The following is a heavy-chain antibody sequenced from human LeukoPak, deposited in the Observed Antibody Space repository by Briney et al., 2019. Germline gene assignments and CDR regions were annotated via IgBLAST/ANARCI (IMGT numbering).Heavy chain of an antibody. CDR1: GGTFSSYA. CDR3: AIVLRERPMPPHGDN. J-gene: IGHJ4*02. V-gene: IGHV1-69*01. CDR2: IIPLFRTS. Sequence: GASVKVSCKASGGTFSSYAISWVRQAPGQGLEWMGGIIPLFRTSNHARKFQGRVTLTADESTTTAYMELSSLTSEDTAVYYCAIVLRERPMPPHGDNWGQGTLVIVSS. D-gene: IGHD2-2*01.